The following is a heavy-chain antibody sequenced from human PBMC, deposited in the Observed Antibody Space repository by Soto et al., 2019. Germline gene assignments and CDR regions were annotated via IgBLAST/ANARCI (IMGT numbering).Heavy chain of an antibody. D-gene: IGHD1-7*01. Sequence: PGGSLRHSCAASGFTFSSYWMSRASQAPGKGLEWVANIKQDGSEKYYVDSVKGRFTISRDNAKNSQYLQMNSLRAEDTAVYYCARDQAKEVELRFYYYYGMDVWGQATTVIFAS. CDR1: GFTFSSYW. CDR2: IKQDGSEK. CDR3: ARDQAKEVELRFYYYYGMDV. V-gene: IGHV3-7*01. J-gene: IGHJ6*02.